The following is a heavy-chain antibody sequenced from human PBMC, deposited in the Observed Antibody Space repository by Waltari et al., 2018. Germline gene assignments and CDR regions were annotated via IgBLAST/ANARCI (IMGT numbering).Heavy chain of an antibody. CDR3: ARVAIRVAMVREFDAFDI. CDR2: IYHSGST. V-gene: IGHV4-4*02. Sequence: QVQLQESGPGLVKPSGTLSLTCAVSGGSISSSNWWSWVRQPPGKGLEWIGEIYHSGSTNYNPSLKSRVTISVDKSKNQFSLKLSSVTAADTAVYYCARVAIRVAMVREFDAFDIWGQGTMVTVSS. J-gene: IGHJ3*02. D-gene: IGHD3-10*01. CDR1: GGSISSSNW.